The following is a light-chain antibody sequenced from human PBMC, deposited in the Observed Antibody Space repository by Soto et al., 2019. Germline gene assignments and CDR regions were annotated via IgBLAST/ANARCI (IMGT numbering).Light chain of an antibody. Sequence: QSVLTQPHSASGTPGQRVTISSSGSSSNIGSNTVNWYQQLPGTAPKLLIYSNNQRPSGVPDRFSGSKSGTSASLAISGLQSEDEADYYCAAWDDSLNGPVFGGGTKLT. CDR3: AAWDDSLNGPV. CDR1: SSNIGSNT. J-gene: IGLJ2*01. CDR2: SNN. V-gene: IGLV1-44*01.